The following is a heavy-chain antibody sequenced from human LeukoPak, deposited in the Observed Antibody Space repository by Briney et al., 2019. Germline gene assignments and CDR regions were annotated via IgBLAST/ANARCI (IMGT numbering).Heavy chain of an antibody. CDR1: GFTFSSYA. D-gene: IGHD2-2*02. Sequence: GGSLRLSCAASGFTFSSYAMHWVRQAPGKGLEWVAVISYDGSNKYYADSVKGRFTISRDNSKNTLYLQMNSLRAEDTAVYYCARGAYRSSTSCYTWNAFDIWGQGTMVTVSS. CDR3: ARGAYRSSTSCYTWNAFDI. V-gene: IGHV3-30-3*01. J-gene: IGHJ3*02. CDR2: ISYDGSNK.